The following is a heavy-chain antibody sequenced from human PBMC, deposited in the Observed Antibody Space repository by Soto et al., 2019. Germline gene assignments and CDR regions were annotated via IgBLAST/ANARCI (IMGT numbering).Heavy chain of an antibody. D-gene: IGHD2-15*01. CDR2: IWYDGSNK. Sequence: QVQLVESGGGVVQPGRSLRLSCAASGFTFSSYGMHWARQAPGKGLEWVAVIWYDGSNKYYADSVKGRFTISRDNSKNTLYLQMNSLRAEDTAVYYCASLLGYCSGGSCFNGEDAFDIWGQGTMVTVSS. J-gene: IGHJ3*02. CDR3: ASLLGYCSGGSCFNGEDAFDI. CDR1: GFTFSSYG. V-gene: IGHV3-33*01.